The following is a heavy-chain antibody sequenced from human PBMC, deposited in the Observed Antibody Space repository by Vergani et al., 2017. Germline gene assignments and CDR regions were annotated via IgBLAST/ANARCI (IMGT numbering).Heavy chain of an antibody. V-gene: IGHV4-59*01. CDR1: GGSISSYY. Sequence: QVQLQESGPGLVKPSETLSLTCTVSGGSISSYYWSWIRQPPGKGLEWIGYIYYSGSTNYNPSLKSRVTISVDTSKNQFSLKLGSVTAADTAVYYCASDRGRVPPGPGFDYWGQGTLVTVSS. CDR3: ASDRGRVPPGPGFDY. J-gene: IGHJ4*02. D-gene: IGHD6-25*01. CDR2: IYYSGST.